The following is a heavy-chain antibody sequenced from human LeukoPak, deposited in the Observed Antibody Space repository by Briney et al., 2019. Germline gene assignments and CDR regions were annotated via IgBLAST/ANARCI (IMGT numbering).Heavy chain of an antibody. J-gene: IGHJ4*02. CDR3: ARPVRGVIAY. V-gene: IGHV3-21*01. D-gene: IGHD3-10*01. CDR1: GFTFSSYS. CDR2: ISSSSSYI. Sequence: GGSLRFSCAASGFTFSSYSMNWVRQAPGKGLEWVSSISSSSSYIYYADSVKGRFTISRDNAKNSLYLQMNSLRAEDTAVYYCARPVRGVIAYWGQGTLVTVSS.